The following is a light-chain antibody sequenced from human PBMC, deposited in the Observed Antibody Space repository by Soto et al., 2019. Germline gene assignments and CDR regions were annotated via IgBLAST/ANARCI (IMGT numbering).Light chain of an antibody. V-gene: IGLV2-14*01. CDR3: ISYTSSSPLV. CDR2: DVS. Sequence: QSALTQPASVSGSPGQSITISCTGTSSDVGGYNYVSWYQQHPGKAPKLMIYDVSNRPSGVSNRFSGSKSGNTASLTISGLQAEDEADYYCISYTSSSPLVFGGGTQLTVL. CDR1: SSDVGGYNY. J-gene: IGLJ2*01.